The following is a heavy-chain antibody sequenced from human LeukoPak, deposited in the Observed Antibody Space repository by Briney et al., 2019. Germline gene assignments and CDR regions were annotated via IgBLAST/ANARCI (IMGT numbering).Heavy chain of an antibody. Sequence: PGGSLRLSCAASGFTFSSYSMNWVRQAPGKGLEWVSSISSSSSYIYYADSVKGRFTISRDNAKNSLYLQMNSLRAEDTAVYYCAREMGSGSEFDFWGQGTLVTVSS. D-gene: IGHD6-19*01. V-gene: IGHV3-21*04. CDR3: AREMGSGSEFDF. CDR1: GFTFSSYS. CDR2: ISSSSSYI. J-gene: IGHJ4*02.